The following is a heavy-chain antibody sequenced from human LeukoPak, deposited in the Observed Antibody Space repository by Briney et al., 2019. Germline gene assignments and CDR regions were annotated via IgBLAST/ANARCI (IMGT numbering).Heavy chain of an antibody. CDR2: IYHSGST. CDR3: ARESIFGVHYYYYMDV. V-gene: IGHV4-30-2*01. D-gene: IGHD3-3*01. CDR1: GGSISSGGYY. Sequence: PSQTLSLTCTVSGGSISSGGYYWSWIRQPPGKGLEWIGYIYHSGSTYYNPSLKSRVTISVDRSKNQFSLKLSSVTAADTAVYYCARESIFGVHYYYYMDVWGKGTTVTVSS. J-gene: IGHJ6*03.